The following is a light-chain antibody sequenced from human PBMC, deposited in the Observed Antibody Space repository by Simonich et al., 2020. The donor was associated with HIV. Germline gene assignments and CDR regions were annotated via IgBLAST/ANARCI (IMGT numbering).Light chain of an antibody. CDR2: AAS. Sequence: DIQMTQSPSSLSASVGDRVTITCRTSQSISNYLNWYQQKPGKAPKLLIYAASNLQSGVPSRFSGSGSVTDFTLTISSLQPEDFATYYCQQSYSSLSYTFGLGTKLEIK. J-gene: IGKJ2*01. CDR1: QSISNY. V-gene: IGKV1-39*01. CDR3: QQSYSSLSYT.